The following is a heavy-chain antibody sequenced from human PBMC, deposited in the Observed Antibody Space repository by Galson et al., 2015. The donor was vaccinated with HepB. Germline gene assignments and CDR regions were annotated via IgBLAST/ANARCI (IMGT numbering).Heavy chain of an antibody. Sequence: SVKVSCKASGGTFSTYAISWVRQAPGQGLEWMGGVIPIFGKAHYAQKFLGRVTITADESTSTAYMELSRLRSDDTAVYYCGRSAAREDYFDYWGQGTLVTVSS. CDR2: VIPIFGKA. J-gene: IGHJ4*02. CDR3: GRSAAREDYFDY. CDR1: GGTFSTYA. D-gene: IGHD2-2*01. V-gene: IGHV1-69*13.